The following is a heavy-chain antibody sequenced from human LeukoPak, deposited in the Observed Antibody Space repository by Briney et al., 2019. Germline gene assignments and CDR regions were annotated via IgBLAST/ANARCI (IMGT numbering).Heavy chain of an antibody. J-gene: IGHJ6*03. D-gene: IGHD3-9*01. CDR3: ARGKHKVYDILTGYYAGHAPKNYYMDV. CDR1: GYTFTSYD. Sequence: GASVKVSCKASGYTFTSYDINWVRQATGQGLEWMGWMNPNSGNTVYAQKFQGRVTMTRSTSISTAYMELSSLRSEDTAVYYCARGKHKVYDILTGYYAGHAPKNYYMDVWGKGTTVSISS. CDR2: MNPNSGNT. V-gene: IGHV1-8*01.